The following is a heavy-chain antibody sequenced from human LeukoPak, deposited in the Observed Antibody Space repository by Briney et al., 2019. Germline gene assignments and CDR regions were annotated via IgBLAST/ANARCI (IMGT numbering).Heavy chain of an antibody. CDR3: AREGTGVLDY. CDR2: ISWNSGSI. Sequence: GGSLRLSCAASGFTFDDYAMHWVRQAPGKGLEWVSGISWNSGSIGYADSVKGRFTISRDNAKNSLYLQMNSLRAEDTAVYYCAREGTGVLDYWGQGTLVTVSS. J-gene: IGHJ4*02. CDR1: GFTFDDYA. D-gene: IGHD1-1*01. V-gene: IGHV3-9*01.